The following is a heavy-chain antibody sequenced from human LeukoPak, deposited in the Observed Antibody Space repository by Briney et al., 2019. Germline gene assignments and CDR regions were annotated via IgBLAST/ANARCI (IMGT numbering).Heavy chain of an antibody. CDR1: GYSFNTYW. J-gene: IGHJ3*02. CDR3: ARLGSGSYLAFDI. V-gene: IGHV5-51*01. CDR2: IYPGDSDS. D-gene: IGHD1-26*01. Sequence: GESLKTSCKGSGYSFNTYWIAWVRQVPGKGLECMGIIYPGDSDSRYSPSFQGQVTMSADKSISTAYVQWSSLKASDTAMYYCARLGSGSYLAFDIWGQGTLVTVSS.